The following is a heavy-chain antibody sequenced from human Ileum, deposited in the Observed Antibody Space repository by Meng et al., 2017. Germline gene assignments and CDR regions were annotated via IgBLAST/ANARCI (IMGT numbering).Heavy chain of an antibody. CDR2: INSDETST. V-gene: IGHV3-74*01. CDR1: GFIFRNFW. D-gene: IGHD2-8*02. CDR3: ARRAESGGYFDS. J-gene: IGHJ4*02. Sequence: GGSLRLSCAASGFIFRNFWMHWVRQVPGKGPVWVSRINSDETSTSYADSVRGRFTISRDNAKNTLYLQMTGLRADDSAIYYCARRAESGGYFDSWGQGTLVTVSS.